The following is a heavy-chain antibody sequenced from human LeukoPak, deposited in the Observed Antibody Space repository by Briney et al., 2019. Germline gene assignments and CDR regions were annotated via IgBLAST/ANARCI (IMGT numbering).Heavy chain of an antibody. CDR3: ARAYGKYYYYGMDV. V-gene: IGHV4-31*03. CDR2: IYYSGST. D-gene: IGHD4-17*01. Sequence: SQTLSLTCTVSGGSISSGGYSWSWIRQHPGKGLEWIGYIYYSGSTYYNPSLKSRVTISVDTSKNQFSLKLSSVTAADTAVYYCARAYGKYYYYGMDVWGQGTTVTVSS. CDR1: GGSISSGGYS. J-gene: IGHJ6*02.